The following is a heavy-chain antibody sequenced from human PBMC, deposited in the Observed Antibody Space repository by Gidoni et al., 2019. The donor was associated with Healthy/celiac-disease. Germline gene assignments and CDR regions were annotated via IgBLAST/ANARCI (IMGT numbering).Heavy chain of an antibody. CDR1: GFTFISYS. D-gene: IGHD3-9*01. V-gene: IGHV3-21*01. CDR2: ISSSSSYI. Sequence: EVQLVESGGGLVKPGGSLRLPCAASGFTFISYSMNWVRQAPGKGLEWVSSISSSSSYIYYADSVKGRFTISRDNAKNSLYLQMNSLRAEDTAVYYCARDPHYDILIGRVYFDYWGQGTLVTVSS. J-gene: IGHJ4*02. CDR3: ARDPHYDILIGRVYFDY.